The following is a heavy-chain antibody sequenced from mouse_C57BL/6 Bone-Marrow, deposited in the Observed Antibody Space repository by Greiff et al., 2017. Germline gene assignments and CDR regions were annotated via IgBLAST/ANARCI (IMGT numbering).Heavy chain of an antibody. CDR3: ARGRGRNYAMDY. V-gene: IGHV1-55*01. J-gene: IGHJ4*01. CDR1: GYTFTSYW. Sequence: QVQLKQPGAELVKPGASVKMSCKASGYTFTSYWITWVKQRPGQGLEWIGDIYPGSGSTNYNEKFKSKATLTVDTSSSTAYMQLSSLTSEDSAVYYCARGRGRNYAMDYWGQGTSVTVSS. CDR2: IYPGSGST.